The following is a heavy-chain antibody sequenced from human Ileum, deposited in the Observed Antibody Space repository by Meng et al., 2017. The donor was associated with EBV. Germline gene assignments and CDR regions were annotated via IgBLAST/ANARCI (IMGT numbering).Heavy chain of an antibody. CDR3: ARVGQWLPIDY. CDR1: WGSITRSNW. V-gene: IGHV4-4*02. Sequence: QGPRKESGPGWVKPSGTLSLSCAVSWGSITRSNWWSGARQPPGKGLEWIGEIYHSGSTNYNPSLKSRVTISVDKSKNQFSLNLSSVTAADTAVYYCARVGQWLPIDYWGQGTLVTVSS. J-gene: IGHJ4*02. CDR2: IYHSGST. D-gene: IGHD6-19*01.